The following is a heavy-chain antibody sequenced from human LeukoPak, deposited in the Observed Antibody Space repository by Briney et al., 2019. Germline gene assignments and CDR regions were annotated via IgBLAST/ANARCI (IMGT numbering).Heavy chain of an antibody. CDR1: GYTFTSYY. CDR3: ARMYFASGSDFDY. CDR2: INPSGGST. V-gene: IGHV1-46*01. D-gene: IGHD3-10*01. Sequence: ASVKVSCKASGYTFTSYYMHWVRQAPGQGLEWMGIINPSGGSTSYAQKFQGRVTMTRDTSTSTVYMELRSLRSDDTAMYFCARMYFASGSDFDYWGQGTLVTVSS. J-gene: IGHJ4*02.